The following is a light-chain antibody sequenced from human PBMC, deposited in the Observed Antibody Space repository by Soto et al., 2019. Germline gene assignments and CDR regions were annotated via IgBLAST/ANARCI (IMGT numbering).Light chain of an antibody. V-gene: IGKV3-15*01. Sequence: EIVMTQSPATLSVSLGDRATLSCRASHSVSTYLAWYQQKPGQAPRLLIYGASTRATGIPARFSGSGSETDFTLTISSLQSEDFAVYYCQQYDSWPPYYTFVQGTKLEIK. CDR1: HSVSTY. J-gene: IGKJ2*01. CDR2: GAS. CDR3: QQYDSWPPYYT.